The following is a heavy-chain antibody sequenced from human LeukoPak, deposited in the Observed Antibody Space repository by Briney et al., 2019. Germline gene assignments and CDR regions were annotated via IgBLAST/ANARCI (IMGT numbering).Heavy chain of an antibody. CDR2: IYNSGSI. V-gene: IGHV4-39*07. CDR1: GGSISSSKYY. J-gene: IGHJ4*02. CDR3: MCLRGVTQLADY. Sequence: SETLSLTCSVSGGSISSSKYYWGWVRQPPGKGLQWIGSIYNSGSIHYNPSLKSRVTISVDMSKNQFSLKLTSVTAADTAVYYCMCLRGVTQLADYWGQGTLVTVSS. D-gene: IGHD3-10*01.